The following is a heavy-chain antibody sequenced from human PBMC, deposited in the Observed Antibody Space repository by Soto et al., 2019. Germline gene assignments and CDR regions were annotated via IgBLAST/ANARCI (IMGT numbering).Heavy chain of an antibody. J-gene: IGHJ4*02. CDR1: GGSFSSYA. D-gene: IGHD3-3*01. Sequence: QVQLVQSGAEVKKPGSSVKVSCKAPGGSFSSYAINWVRQAPGQGLEWMGGIIPMSATRTYAQKFQDRVTITADESSTTVYMELSSLQSEDTAVYYCPRPIRYYDVWRDYPPFDYWGQGTLVTVSS. CDR2: IIPMSATR. V-gene: IGHV1-69*01. CDR3: PRPIRYYDVWRDYPPFDY.